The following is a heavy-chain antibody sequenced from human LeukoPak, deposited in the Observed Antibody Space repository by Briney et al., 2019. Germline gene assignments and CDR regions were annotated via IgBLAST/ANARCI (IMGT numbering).Heavy chain of an antibody. CDR2: ISSSSSYI. D-gene: IGHD1-26*01. CDR3: ARAYDIVGATELDY. Sequence: GGSLRLSCVASGFTFSSYSMNWVRQAPGKGLEWVSSISSSSSYIYYADSVKGRFTISRDNAKNSLYLQMNSLRAEDTAVYYCARAYDIVGATELDYWGQGTLVTVSS. J-gene: IGHJ4*02. CDR1: GFTFSSYS. V-gene: IGHV3-21*01.